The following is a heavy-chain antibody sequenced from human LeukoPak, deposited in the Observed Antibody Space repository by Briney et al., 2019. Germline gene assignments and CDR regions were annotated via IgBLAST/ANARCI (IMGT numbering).Heavy chain of an antibody. Sequence: ASVKVSCKVSGYTLTELSMHWVRQAPGQGLEWMGWINPNSGGTNYAQKFQGRVTMTRDTCLNTAYMELSRLRSDDTAVYYCARGGYYDSSGSMDVWGKGTTVTISS. J-gene: IGHJ6*04. D-gene: IGHD3-22*01. CDR3: ARGGYYDSSGSMDV. V-gene: IGHV1-2*02. CDR1: GYTLTELS. CDR2: INPNSGGT.